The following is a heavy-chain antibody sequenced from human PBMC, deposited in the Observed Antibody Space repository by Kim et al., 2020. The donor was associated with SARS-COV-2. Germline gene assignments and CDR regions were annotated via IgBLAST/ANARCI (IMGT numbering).Heavy chain of an antibody. Sequence: SETLSLTCTVSGGSISSYYWSWIRQPPGKGLEWIGYIYYSGSTNYNPSLKSRVTISVDTSKNQFSLKLSSVTAADTAVYYCAREGRRWLQFEAAQNWYFDLWGRGTLVTVSS. J-gene: IGHJ2*01. D-gene: IGHD5-12*01. CDR1: GGSISSYY. CDR3: AREGRRWLQFEAAQNWYFDL. CDR2: IYYSGST. V-gene: IGHV4-59*01.